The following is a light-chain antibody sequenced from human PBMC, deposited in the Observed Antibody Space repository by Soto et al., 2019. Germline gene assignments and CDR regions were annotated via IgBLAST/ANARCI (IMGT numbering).Light chain of an antibody. CDR1: QDITNS. J-gene: IGKJ2*01. V-gene: IGKV1-33*01. CDR2: DAS. CDR3: QKYATLLYT. Sequence: DIQMTQSPSSLSASVGDRVTNTCQARQDITNSLNWYQQKPGEAPKLLIYDASDLAIGVPSRFSGSGSGTDFTFTISSLQPEDLATSYCQKYATLLYTFGQGTKLEIK.